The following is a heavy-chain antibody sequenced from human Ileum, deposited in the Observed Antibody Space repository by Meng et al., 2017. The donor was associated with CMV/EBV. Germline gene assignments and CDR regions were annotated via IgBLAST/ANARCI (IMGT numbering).Heavy chain of an antibody. V-gene: IGHV4-38-2*02. CDR1: GYSISTDYF. J-gene: IGHJ4*02. D-gene: IGHD2-2*01. Sequence: SETLSLTCTVSGYSISTDYFWGWIRQPPGKGLEWIGCIYRSGTTNYNPSLNSRVTIATDTTKNQFTLKMTSVTAADTAVYYCARLYCNSPSCGSFDYWGQGTLVTVSS. CDR3: ARLYCNSPSCGSFDY. CDR2: IYRSGTT.